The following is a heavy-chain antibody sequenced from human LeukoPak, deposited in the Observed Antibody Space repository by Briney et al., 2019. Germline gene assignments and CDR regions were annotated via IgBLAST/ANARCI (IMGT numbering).Heavy chain of an antibody. V-gene: IGHV3-30*18. J-gene: IGHJ4*02. Sequence: GGSLRLSCAASGFTFSSYGMHWVRQAPGKGLEWVAVISYDGSNKYYADSVKGRFTISRDNSKNTLYLQVNSLRAEDTAVYYCAKDRGETGTFDYWGQGTLVTVSS. CDR2: ISYDGSNK. CDR1: GFTFSSYG. CDR3: AKDRGETGTFDY. D-gene: IGHD1-7*01.